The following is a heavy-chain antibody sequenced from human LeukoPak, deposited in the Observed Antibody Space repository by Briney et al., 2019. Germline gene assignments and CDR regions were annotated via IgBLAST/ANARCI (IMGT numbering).Heavy chain of an antibody. CDR1: GYSFTIYG. CDR2: ISAYNGNT. D-gene: IGHD5-12*01. Sequence: ASVKVSCKASGYSFTIYGISWVRQAPGQGGEGMGWISAYNGNTKYAQKLQGRVTMTTDTSTSTAFMEPRSLRSHDTAVYYCASDPKSGYVLVYWGQGTLVTVSS. V-gene: IGHV1-18*01. J-gene: IGHJ4*02. CDR3: ASDPKSGYVLVY.